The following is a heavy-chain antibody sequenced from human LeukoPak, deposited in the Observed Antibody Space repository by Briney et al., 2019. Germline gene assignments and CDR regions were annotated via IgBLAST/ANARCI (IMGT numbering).Heavy chain of an antibody. CDR1: GGSISSSNW. CDR3: AGATTDYYDSSGYQYYFDY. V-gene: IGHV4-4*02. CDR2: IYHSGST. J-gene: IGHJ4*02. D-gene: IGHD3-22*01. Sequence: SGTLSLTCAVSGGSISSSNWWSWVRQPPGKGLEWIGEIYHSGSTNYNPSLKSRVTISVDKSKNQFSLKLSSVTAADTAVYYCAGATTDYYDSSGYQYYFDYWGQGTLVTVSS.